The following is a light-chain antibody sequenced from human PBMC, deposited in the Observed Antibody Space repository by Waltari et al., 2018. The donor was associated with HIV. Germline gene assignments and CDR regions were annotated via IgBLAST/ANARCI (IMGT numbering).Light chain of an antibody. CDR3: HQYASFSGT. Sequence: DIRLTQSPSTLSASAGDRVAITCRAGQNVGVFLAWYQQKPGKPPKLLIFQASILEGGVPSRFSGSVSGSDFTLAINGLQSDDFATYYCHQYASFSGTFGQGTKVELK. CDR1: QNVGVF. V-gene: IGKV1-5*03. J-gene: IGKJ1*01. CDR2: QAS.